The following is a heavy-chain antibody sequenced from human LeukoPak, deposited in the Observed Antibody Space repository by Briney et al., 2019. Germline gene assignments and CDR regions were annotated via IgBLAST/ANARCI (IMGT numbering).Heavy chain of an antibody. V-gene: IGHV3-21*05. CDR1: GFSFSSYS. D-gene: IGHD1-1*01. CDR2: IRSGGSPI. Sequence: GGSLRLSCTASGFSFSSYSMNWVRQAPGKGLEWVSYIRSGGSPIYYADSVQGRFTISRDNAKNSLYLQMNSLTAEDTAVYYCAKDLVALDEYYFDYWGQGTLVTVSS. J-gene: IGHJ4*02. CDR3: AKDLVALDEYYFDY.